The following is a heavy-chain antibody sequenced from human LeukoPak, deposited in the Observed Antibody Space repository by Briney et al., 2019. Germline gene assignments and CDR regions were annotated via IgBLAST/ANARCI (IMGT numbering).Heavy chain of an antibody. CDR2: INPSGGST. Sequence: ASVKVSCKASGYTFTSYYMHWVRQAPGQGLEWMGIINPSGGSTSYAQKFQGRVTMTRDTSISTAYMELSRLRSDDTALYYCARDGGLDSWGQGTLVTVSS. J-gene: IGHJ4*02. CDR1: GYTFTSYY. D-gene: IGHD3-16*01. V-gene: IGHV1-46*01. CDR3: ARDGGLDS.